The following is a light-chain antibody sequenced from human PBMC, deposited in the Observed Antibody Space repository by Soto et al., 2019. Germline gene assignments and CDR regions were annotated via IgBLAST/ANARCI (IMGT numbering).Light chain of an antibody. CDR2: LNRDGSH. J-gene: IGLJ3*02. CDR1: SGHSEYA. Sequence: QLVLTQSPSASASLGASVRLTCTVSSGHSEYAIAWHQQRPQQGPRYLMRLNRDGSHTKGDGIPDRFSGSSSGAERYLTISSLQSEDEADYYCQTWGPGIRVFGGGTKLTVL. V-gene: IGLV4-69*01. CDR3: QTWGPGIRV.